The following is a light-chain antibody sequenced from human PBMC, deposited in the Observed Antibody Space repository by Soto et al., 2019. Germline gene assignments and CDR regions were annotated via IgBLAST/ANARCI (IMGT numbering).Light chain of an antibody. CDR3: QQYETSPTRT. Sequence: EIVLTQSPGTLSLSPGERATIACRSSQSVSNNFLAWYQQKPGQAHRVLVFDASKRPTGIPDRFSGSVCGTDFTLTISRLEPEDFVVYYCQQYETSPTRTFCQGTKVDIK. CDR2: DAS. J-gene: IGKJ1*01. CDR1: QSVSNNF. V-gene: IGKV3-20*01.